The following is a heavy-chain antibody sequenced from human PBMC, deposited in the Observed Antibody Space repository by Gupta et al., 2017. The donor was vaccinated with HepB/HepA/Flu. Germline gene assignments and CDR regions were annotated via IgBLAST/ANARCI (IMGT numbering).Heavy chain of an antibody. D-gene: IGHD2-2*01. J-gene: IGHJ4*02. CDR2: ISWNSGKI. CDR3: AKDMSISGYQLFHY. CDR1: GFIFDDYA. V-gene: IGHV3-9*01. Sequence: EVQLVESGGGLVQPGRSLRLSCAASGFIFDDYAMHWVRQAPGKGLEWVSSISWNSGKIDYADSVKGRFTISRDNAKNSLHLQMNSLRPEDTALYYCAKDMSISGYQLFHYGGQGTQVIVSS.